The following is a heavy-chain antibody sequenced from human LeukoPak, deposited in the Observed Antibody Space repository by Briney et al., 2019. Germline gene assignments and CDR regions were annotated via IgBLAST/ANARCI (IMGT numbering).Heavy chain of an antibody. CDR1: GFTFDDYT. V-gene: IGHV3-43*01. CDR2: ITWDGDTT. Sequence: GGSLRLSCAASGFTFDDYTMHWVRQAPGKGLEWVSLITWDGDTTNYADSVKGRFTTSRDNSKDSLYLQMNSLRTEDTALYYCAKDSANTYLPDYWGQGTLVTVSS. D-gene: IGHD2-2*02. CDR3: AKDSANTYLPDY. J-gene: IGHJ4*02.